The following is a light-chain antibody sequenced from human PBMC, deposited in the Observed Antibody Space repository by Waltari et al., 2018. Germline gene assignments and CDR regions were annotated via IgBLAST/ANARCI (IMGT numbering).Light chain of an antibody. J-gene: IGKJ4*01. CDR1: QSIKSY. CDR2: SAS. Sequence: IQMTQSPSSLSASVGDRVTITCRASQSIKSYLNWYQQKPGKAPKLLIYSASSLQSGVPSRIYGSGSGTDFTLTISSLQPEDFATYYCQQSYTTPPTFGGGTRVEIK. CDR3: QQSYTTPPT. V-gene: IGKV1-39*01.